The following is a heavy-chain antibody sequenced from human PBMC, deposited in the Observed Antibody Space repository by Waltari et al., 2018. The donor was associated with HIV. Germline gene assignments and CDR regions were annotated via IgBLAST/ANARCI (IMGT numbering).Heavy chain of an antibody. CDR3: ASPSIRAGMDV. CDR2: VKQDGSEK. CDR1: GFTFSNFW. J-gene: IGHJ6*02. Sequence: EVQLVESGGGLVQPGGSLRLSCAASGFTFSNFWVSWVRQAPGKGLEGLANVKQDGSEKYDVDSVKGRFTISRDNAKNSVYLQMNSLRAEDTAVYYWASPSIRAGMDVWGQGTTVTVSS. D-gene: IGHD2-2*02. V-gene: IGHV3-7*01.